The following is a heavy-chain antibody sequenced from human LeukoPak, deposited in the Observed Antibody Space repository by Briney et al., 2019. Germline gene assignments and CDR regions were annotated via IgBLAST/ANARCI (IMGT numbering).Heavy chain of an antibody. J-gene: IGHJ6*03. V-gene: IGHV1-2*02. CDR3: ARSRSYRNYYYYMDV. Sequence: ASVKVSCKASGYTFTGYYMHWVRQAPGQGLEWMGWINPNSGGTNYAQKFQGRVTMTRNTSISTAYMELSSLRSEDTAVYYCARSRSYRNYYYYMDVWGKGTTVTISS. D-gene: IGHD1-26*01. CDR1: GYTFTGYY. CDR2: INPNSGGT.